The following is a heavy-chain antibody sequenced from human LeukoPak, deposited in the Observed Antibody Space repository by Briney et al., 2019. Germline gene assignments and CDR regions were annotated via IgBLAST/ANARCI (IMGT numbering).Heavy chain of an antibody. V-gene: IGHV4-39*01. D-gene: IGHD3-22*01. CDR2: IHFNGSP. CDR3: TRLLHDSRGYYYFDY. Sequence: PSETLSLTCTVSGGSIISSSYYWGWIRQPPEKGLDWIGSIHFNGSPYHNPSLKSRVTMSVDTSKNQVSLKLSSVTAADTAVYFCTRLLHDSRGYYYFDYWGQGTLATVSS. CDR1: GGSIISSSYY. J-gene: IGHJ4*02.